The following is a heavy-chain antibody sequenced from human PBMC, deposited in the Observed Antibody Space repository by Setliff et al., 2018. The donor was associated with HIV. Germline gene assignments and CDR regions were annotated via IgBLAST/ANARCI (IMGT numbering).Heavy chain of an antibody. Sequence: PGGSLRLSCAPSGFTFGSYAMSWVRQAPGKGLEWVSVISGSGDSTFYADSLKGRFTISRDNSKNTLYLQMNSLRAEETALYYCARDSTGDRAFDFWGQGTMVTVSS. V-gene: IGHV3-23*01. CDR1: GFTFGSYA. CDR2: ISGSGDST. J-gene: IGHJ3*01. CDR3: ARDSTGDRAFDF. D-gene: IGHD7-27*01.